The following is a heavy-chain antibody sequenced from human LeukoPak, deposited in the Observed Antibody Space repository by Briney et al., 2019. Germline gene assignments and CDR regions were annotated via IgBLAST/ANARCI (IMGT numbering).Heavy chain of an antibody. D-gene: IGHD3-22*01. J-gene: IGHJ4*02. V-gene: IGHV4-39*01. Sequence: SETLSLTCGVRGGSVSSSTYYWGWFRQPPGKGLEWVGSVYYTGYTYYNPSLKSRLTMSVDTSKNQFSLRLSSVTAADTAIYYCARHDYDSSGYRRDYYFDYWGQGTLVTVSS. CDR2: VYYTGYT. CDR3: ARHDYDSSGYRRDYYFDY. CDR1: GGSVSSSTYY.